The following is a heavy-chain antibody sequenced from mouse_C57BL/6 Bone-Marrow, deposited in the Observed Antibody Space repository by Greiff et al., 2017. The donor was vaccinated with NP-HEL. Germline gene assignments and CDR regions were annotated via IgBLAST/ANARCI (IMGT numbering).Heavy chain of an antibody. CDR3: TRCCLWLFAY. CDR1: GYTFTDYE. V-gene: IGHV1-15*01. Sequence: VQLQQSGAELVRPGASVTLSCKASGYTFTDYEMHWVKQTPVHGLEWIGAIDPETGGTAYNQKFKGKAILTADKSSSTAYMELRSLASEDSAVYYCTRCCLWLFAYWGQGTLVTVSA. J-gene: IGHJ3*01. D-gene: IGHD2-2*01. CDR2: IDPETGGT.